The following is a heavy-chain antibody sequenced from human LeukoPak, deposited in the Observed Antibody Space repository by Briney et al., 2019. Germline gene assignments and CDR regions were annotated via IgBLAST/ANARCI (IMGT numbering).Heavy chain of an antibody. D-gene: IGHD3-3*01. Sequence: GGSLRLSCAASGFTFSNAWMSWVRQAPGKGLEWVGRIKSKTDGGTTDYAAPVNGRFTISRDDSKNTLYLQMNSLKTEDTAVYYCTTAVGMYYDFWSGYLNNWFDPWGQGTLVTVSS. V-gene: IGHV3-15*01. CDR2: IKSKTDGGTT. CDR3: TTAVGMYYDFWSGYLNNWFDP. J-gene: IGHJ5*02. CDR1: GFTFSNAW.